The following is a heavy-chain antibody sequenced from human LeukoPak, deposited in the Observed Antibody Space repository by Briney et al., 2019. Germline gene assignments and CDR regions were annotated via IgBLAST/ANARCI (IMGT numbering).Heavy chain of an antibody. Sequence: GRSLRLSCAASGFTFSSYGMHWVRQAPGKGLEWVAVIWYDGSSKYYADSVKGRFTISRDNSKNTLYLQMNSLRAEDTAVYYCARDCGGGSCYSDYWGQGTLVTVSS. V-gene: IGHV3-33*01. CDR2: IWYDGSSK. CDR3: ARDCGGGSCYSDY. J-gene: IGHJ4*02. D-gene: IGHD2-15*01. CDR1: GFTFSSYG.